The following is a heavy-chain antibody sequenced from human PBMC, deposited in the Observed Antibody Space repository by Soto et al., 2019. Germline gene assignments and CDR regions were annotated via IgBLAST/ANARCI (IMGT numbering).Heavy chain of an antibody. CDR1: GGSISSSNW. D-gene: IGHD1-26*01. CDR3: ARVSGSYYYGMDV. CDR2: IYHSGST. J-gene: IGHJ6*02. V-gene: IGHV4-4*02. Sequence: QVQLQESGPGLVKPSGTLSLTCAVSGGSISSSNWWSWVRQPPGKGLEWIGEIYHSGSTNYNPSLDSRGTISLDKSKNQFSLKLSSVTAADTAVYYCARVSGSYYYGMDVWGQGTTVTVSS.